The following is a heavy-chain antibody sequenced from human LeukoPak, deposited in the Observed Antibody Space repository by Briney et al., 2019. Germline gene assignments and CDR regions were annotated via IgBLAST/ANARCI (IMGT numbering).Heavy chain of an antibody. CDR1: GYTYTGYY. CDR3: ARDYCSSTSCLFDY. V-gene: IGHV1-2*06. Sequence: ASVKVSCKASGYTYTGYYMHWVRQAPGQGLEWMGRINPNSGDTNYAQKFQGRVTMTRDTSISTAYMELSRLRSDDTAVYYCARDYCSSTSCLFDYWGQGTLVTVSS. J-gene: IGHJ4*02. D-gene: IGHD2-2*01. CDR2: INPNSGDT.